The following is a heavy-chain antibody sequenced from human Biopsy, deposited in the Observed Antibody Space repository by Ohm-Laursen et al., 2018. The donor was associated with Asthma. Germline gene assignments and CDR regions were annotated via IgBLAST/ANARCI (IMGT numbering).Heavy chain of an antibody. Sequence: SETLSLTCIVSGDAMSTSGSYWGWIRQSPGKGLEWIGSIYYSGRTYYNPSLESRFTISADTSKNHFFLKVTSVTAADTAVYYCARAVSSSSYWYFDLWGRGDLVTVSS. CDR2: IYYSGRT. CDR3: ARAVSSSSYWYFDL. CDR1: GDAMSTSGSY. D-gene: IGHD6-6*01. J-gene: IGHJ2*01. V-gene: IGHV4-39*02.